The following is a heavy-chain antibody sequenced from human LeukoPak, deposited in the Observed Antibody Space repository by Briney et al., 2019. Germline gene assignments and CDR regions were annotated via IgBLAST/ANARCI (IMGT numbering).Heavy chain of an antibody. V-gene: IGHV3-73*01. CDR1: GFAFSGSA. J-gene: IGHJ4*02. Sequence: PGGSLRLSCAASGFAFSGSAWHWVRQASGKGLNWVGRIKSKADSYATVYAASVKGRFTISRDDSKNTAYLQMNSLKSEDTAVYYCTRLMHPYYFDYWGQGTLVTVSS. CDR2: IKSKADSYAT. CDR3: TRLMHPYYFDY.